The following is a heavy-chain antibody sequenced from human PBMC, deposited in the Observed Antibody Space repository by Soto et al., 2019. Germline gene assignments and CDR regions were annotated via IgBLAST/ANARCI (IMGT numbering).Heavy chain of an antibody. D-gene: IGHD2-8*02. V-gene: IGHV5-10-1*01. J-gene: IGHJ3*02. Sequence: EALTISCKGSGYSFTSYWISWVRQMPGKGLEWMGRIDPSDSYTNYSPAFQGHVTISADKSISTAYLQWSSLKASDTAMYYCARPREKWQGSGGLDIWGQGTMVTVSS. CDR2: IDPSDSYT. CDR1: GYSFTSYW. CDR3: ARPREKWQGSGGLDI.